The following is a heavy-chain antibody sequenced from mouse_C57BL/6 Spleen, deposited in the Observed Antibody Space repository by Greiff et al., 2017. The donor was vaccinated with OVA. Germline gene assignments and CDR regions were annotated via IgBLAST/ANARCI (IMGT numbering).Heavy chain of an antibody. CDR3: ARRGLRSYYAMDY. CDR2: IDPSDSYT. V-gene: IGHV1-50*01. CDR1: GYTFTSYW. D-gene: IGHD3-1*01. J-gene: IGHJ4*01. Sequence: QVQLKQPGAELVKPGASVKLSCKASGYTFTSYWMQWVKQRPGQGLEWIGEIDPSDSYTNYNQKFKGKATLTVDTSSSTAYMQLSSLTSEDSAVYYCARRGLRSYYAMDYWGQGTSVTVSS.